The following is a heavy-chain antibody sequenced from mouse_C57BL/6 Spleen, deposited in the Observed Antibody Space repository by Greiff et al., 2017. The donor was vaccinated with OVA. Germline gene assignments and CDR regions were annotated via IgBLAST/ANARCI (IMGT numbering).Heavy chain of an antibody. CDR1: GFNFSDYY. V-gene: IGHV5-16*01. CDR2: INYDGSST. J-gene: IGHJ1*03. D-gene: IGHD1-2*01. CDR3: ARDDTAWWYFDV. Sequence: EVQRVESEGGLVQPGSSMKLSCTASGFNFSDYYMAWVRQVPEKGLEWVANINYDGSSTYYLDSLKSRFSISRDNAKNILYLQMSSLKSEDTATYYCARDDTAWWYFDVWGTGTTVTVSS.